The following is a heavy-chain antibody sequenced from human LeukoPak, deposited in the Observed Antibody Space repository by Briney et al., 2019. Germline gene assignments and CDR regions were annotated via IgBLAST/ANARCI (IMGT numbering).Heavy chain of an antibody. V-gene: IGHV3-72*01. D-gene: IGHD2-2*01. CDR1: GFTLSDHY. CDR3: ARSYCSSTNCYGLDYFDY. J-gene: IGHJ4*02. CDR2: IRNKANSYAT. Sequence: GGSLRLSCATSGFTLSDHYIDWVRQAPGKGLEWVGRIRNKANSYATEYAASVKGRFTISRDDSQNSLYLQMNSLITEDTAVYYCARSYCSSTNCYGLDYFDYWGQGTLVTVSS.